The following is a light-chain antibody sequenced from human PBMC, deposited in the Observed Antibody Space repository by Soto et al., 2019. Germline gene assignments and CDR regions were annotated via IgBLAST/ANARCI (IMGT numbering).Light chain of an antibody. CDR1: QTIYSN. Sequence: IVMTRSPATLSVSPGERATLSCRAGQTIYSNVAWYQQRPGQAPRLLIYRASTRATGVPARFSGSGSGTEFTLTIRGLQSEDFALYYCQQYQNLWTFGQGTKVEIK. CDR3: QQYQNLWT. CDR2: RAS. J-gene: IGKJ1*01. V-gene: IGKV3-15*01.